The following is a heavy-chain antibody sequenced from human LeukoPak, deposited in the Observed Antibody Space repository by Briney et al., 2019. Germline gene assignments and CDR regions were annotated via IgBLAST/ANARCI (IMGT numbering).Heavy chain of an antibody. V-gene: IGHV4-34*04. Sequence: SETPSLTCAVYVGSSCGYYWSWSRHPPGEGREWIGEFNHSGNTSDKTYLKSRASTSVDTSKNQFSLKLSSVTAADTAVYYCARVSSGDDSSGYYHPPEEYFDYCSQGTLVTVSS. J-gene: IGHJ4*01. CDR2: FNHSGNT. CDR3: ARVSSGDDSSGYYHPPEEYFDY. CDR1: VGSSCGYY. D-gene: IGHD3-22*01.